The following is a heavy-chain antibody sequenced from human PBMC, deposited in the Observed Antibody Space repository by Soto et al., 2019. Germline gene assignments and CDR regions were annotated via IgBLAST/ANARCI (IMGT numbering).Heavy chain of an antibody. CDR2: ISPNSGRT. D-gene: IGHD3-10*01. CDR1: GYTFSDYY. V-gene: IGHV1-2*02. J-gene: IGHJ6*02. Sequence: ASVKVSCKASGYTFSDYYINWVRQAPGQGPEWMGWISPNSGRTNYAQRFEGRVTVTRDTSISTVYMELTRLTSDDTAVYYCARDQDSMVRGVGEMDFWGQGTTVTVS. CDR3: ARDQDSMVRGVGEMDF.